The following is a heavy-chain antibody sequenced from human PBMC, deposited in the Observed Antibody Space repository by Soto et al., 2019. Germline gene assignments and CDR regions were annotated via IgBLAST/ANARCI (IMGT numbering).Heavy chain of an antibody. CDR2: IYYTGSA. CDR1: GGSRSTSYY. Sequence: QLELQESGPGLVKPSETLSLTCNVSGGSRSTSYYWGWIRQPPGKGLEWIGNIYYTGSAHYNPSLASRVTISVDTSKNPLSLRLWSVTAADTAVYYCARRMYLRYDLDYWGRGTLVTVSS. V-gene: IGHV4-39*01. CDR3: ARRMYLRYDLDY. J-gene: IGHJ4*01. D-gene: IGHD3-16*01.